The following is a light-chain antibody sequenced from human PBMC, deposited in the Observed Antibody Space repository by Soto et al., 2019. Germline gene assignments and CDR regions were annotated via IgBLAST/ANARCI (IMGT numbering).Light chain of an antibody. CDR1: QSVDSIY. CDR2: SAS. V-gene: IGKV3-20*01. Sequence: EIVLTQSPGTLSLSPGERATLSCRASQSVDSIYIAWYQQKPGQAPRLLIYSASSWATGVRARFSGSGSGTDFTLSISRLEPEDSAVYYCQQYGSSPYTFGQGTKLEIK. J-gene: IGKJ2*01. CDR3: QQYGSSPYT.